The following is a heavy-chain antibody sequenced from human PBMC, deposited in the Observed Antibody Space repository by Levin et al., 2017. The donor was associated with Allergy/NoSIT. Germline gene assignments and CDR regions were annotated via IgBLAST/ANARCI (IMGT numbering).Heavy chain of an antibody. D-gene: IGHD1-1*01. CDR3: ARRTTGTTGFDY. CDR1: GGSISSYY. CDR2: IYYSGST. J-gene: IGHJ4*02. Sequence: AGGSLRLSCTVSGGSISSYYWSWIRQPPGKGLEWIGYIYYSGSTNYNPSLKSRVTISVDTSKNQFSLKLSSVTAADTAVYYCARRTTGTTGFDYWGQGTLVTVSS. V-gene: IGHV4-59*08.